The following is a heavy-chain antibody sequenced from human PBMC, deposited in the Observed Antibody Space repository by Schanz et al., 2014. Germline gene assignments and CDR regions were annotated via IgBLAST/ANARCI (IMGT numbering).Heavy chain of an antibody. V-gene: IGHV3-74*02. J-gene: IGHJ6*02. CDR1: GFTFSSYG. D-gene: IGHD1-26*01. Sequence: LVESGGGVVQPGRSLRLSCAASGFTFSSYGMHWVRQAPGKGLVWVSRTSNDGSFTTFADSVKGRFTISRDNAKNTLYLQMINLRAEDTAVYYCVKDLQRELLRDDHYYGMDVWGQGTTVTVSS. CDR3: VKDLQRELLRDDHYYGMDV. CDR2: TSNDGSFT.